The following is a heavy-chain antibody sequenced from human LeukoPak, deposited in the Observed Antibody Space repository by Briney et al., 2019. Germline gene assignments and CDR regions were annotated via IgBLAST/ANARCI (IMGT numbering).Heavy chain of an antibody. CDR1: GFTFSSYS. Sequence: GGSVRLSCAASGFTFSSYSMNWVRQAPGKGLEWVSYINSSSSTIYYADSVKGRFTITRDNAKNSLYLQMNSLRAEDTAVYYCAGNPPYYYYMDARGKRTTVTVSS. CDR3: AGNPPYYYYMDA. V-gene: IGHV3-48*04. CDR2: INSSSSTI. J-gene: IGHJ6*03. D-gene: IGHD1-14*01.